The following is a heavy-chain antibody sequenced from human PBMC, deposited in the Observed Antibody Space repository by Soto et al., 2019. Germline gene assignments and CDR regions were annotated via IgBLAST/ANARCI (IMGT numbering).Heavy chain of an antibody. V-gene: IGHV1-18*01. D-gene: IGHD3-3*01. Sequence: ASVKVSFKASGYTFTSYGISWVRQAPGQGLEWMGWISAYNGNTNYAQKLQGRVTMTTDTSTSTAYMELRSLRSDDTAVYYCARLKKKFLEWLLFHYYYMDVWGKGTTVTVSS. CDR1: GYTFTSYG. CDR3: ARLKKKFLEWLLFHYYYMDV. CDR2: ISAYNGNT. J-gene: IGHJ6*03.